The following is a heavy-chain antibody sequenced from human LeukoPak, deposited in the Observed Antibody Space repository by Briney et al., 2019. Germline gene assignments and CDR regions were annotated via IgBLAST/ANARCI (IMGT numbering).Heavy chain of an antibody. CDR3: ASGSYSDYFDY. CDR2: FYPGDYDT. V-gene: IGHV5-51*01. D-gene: IGHD1-26*01. J-gene: IGHJ4*02. Sequence: LGGSLQISGKGSGSHFTSYWHGWGRQLPGKGLEWMGIFYPGDYDTRYSPSFQGQVTISADKSISTAYLQWSSLKASDTAMYYCASGSYSDYFDYWGQGTLVTVSS. CDR1: GSHFTSYW.